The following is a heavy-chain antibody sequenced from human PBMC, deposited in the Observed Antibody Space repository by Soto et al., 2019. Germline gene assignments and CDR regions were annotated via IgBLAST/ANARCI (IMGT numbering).Heavy chain of an antibody. CDR2: ISATGIST. J-gene: IGHJ4*01. V-gene: IGHV3-23*01. CDR1: GFTFATYA. D-gene: IGHD1-1*01. Sequence: VGSLRLSCAASGFTFATYAMSWVRQAPGKGLEWVSAISATGISTHYADSVKGRVTISRDNSANTLSLEMSSLTAEDTAVYYCARDKDTSSWTGFDFWGHGTLVTVSS. CDR3: ARDKDTSSWTGFDF.